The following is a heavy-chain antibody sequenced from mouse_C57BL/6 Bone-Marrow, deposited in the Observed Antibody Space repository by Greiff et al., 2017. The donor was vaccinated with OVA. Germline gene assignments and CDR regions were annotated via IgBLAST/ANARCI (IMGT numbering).Heavy chain of an antibody. Sequence: EVKLQESGPELVKPGASVKISCKASGYSFTGYYMHWVKQSHGNILDWIGYIYPYNGVSSYNQKFKGKATLTVDKSSSTAYMELRSLTSEDSAVXYCARGHYGSSPFAYWCQGTLVTVSA. V-gene: IGHV1-31*01. CDR2: IYPYNGVS. D-gene: IGHD1-1*01. J-gene: IGHJ3*01. CDR3: ARGHYGSSPFAY. CDR1: GYSFTGYY.